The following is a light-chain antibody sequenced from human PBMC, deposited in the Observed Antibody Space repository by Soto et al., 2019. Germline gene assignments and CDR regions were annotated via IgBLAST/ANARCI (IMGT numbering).Light chain of an antibody. V-gene: IGKV1-9*01. CDR2: AAS. CDR3: QQLNSYPL. Sequence: DIQLTQSPSFLSASVGDRVTITCRASRGISSSLAWYQQKPGKAPKLLIFAASTLQSGVPTRFSGRGSETEFTLTISSLQPEDFATYYCQQLNSYPLFGPGTKVDIK. J-gene: IGKJ3*01. CDR1: RGISSS.